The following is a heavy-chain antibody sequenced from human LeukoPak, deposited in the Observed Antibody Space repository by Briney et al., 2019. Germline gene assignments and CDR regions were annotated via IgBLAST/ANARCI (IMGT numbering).Heavy chain of an antibody. V-gene: IGHV3-23*01. D-gene: IGHD4-17*01. J-gene: IGHJ4*02. CDR3: AKDYDDYGDYALDY. Sequence: GGSLRLSCAASGFTFDDYGMSWVRQAPGRGLEWVSIISGSGGSTDYADSVKGRFTISRDNSKNTLYVQMNSLRAEDTAVYYCAKDYDDYGDYALDYWGQGTLVTVSS. CDR1: GFTFDDYG. CDR2: ISGSGGST.